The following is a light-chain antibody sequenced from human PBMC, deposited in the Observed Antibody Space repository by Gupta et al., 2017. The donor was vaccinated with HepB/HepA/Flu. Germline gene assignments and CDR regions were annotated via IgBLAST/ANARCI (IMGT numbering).Light chain of an antibody. CDR3: QQDNTYSKT. V-gene: IGKV1-5*03. Sequence: DIQMTQSPSTLSASVGDRVTITCRASQNINVWLAWYQQKPGEAPKLLIYKASRLESGVPSRFSGSGSGTEFTLTISSLQPDDFATYFCQQDNTYSKTFGQGTKVEIK. CDR1: QNINVW. J-gene: IGKJ1*01. CDR2: KAS.